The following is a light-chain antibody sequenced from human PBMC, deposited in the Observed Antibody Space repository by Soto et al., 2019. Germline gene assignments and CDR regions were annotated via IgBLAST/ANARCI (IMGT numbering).Light chain of an antibody. CDR3: QQRSNWPSVT. Sequence: EIVLTQSPATLSLSPGERATLSCRASQSVSSYLAWYQQKPGQAPRLLIYDASNRATGIPARVRGSGSETDCTLTISSLEPEDVAVYYCQQRSNWPSVTFGGGTKVEIK. J-gene: IGKJ4*01. V-gene: IGKV3-11*01. CDR2: DAS. CDR1: QSVSSY.